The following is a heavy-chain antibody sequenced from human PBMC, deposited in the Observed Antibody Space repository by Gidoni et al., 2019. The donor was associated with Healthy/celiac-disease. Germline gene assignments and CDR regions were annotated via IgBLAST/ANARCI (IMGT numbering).Heavy chain of an antibody. Sequence: EVQLLESGGGLVQPGGSLRLSCAASGFPFSSYAMSWVRQAPGKGLEWVSAISGSGGSTYYADSVKGRFTISRDNSKNTLYLQMNSLRAEDTAVYYCAKDQGYSGSYGVWGQGTMVTVSS. CDR3: AKDQGYSGSYGV. D-gene: IGHD1-26*01. V-gene: IGHV3-23*01. CDR2: ISGSGGST. CDR1: GFPFSSYA. J-gene: IGHJ3*01.